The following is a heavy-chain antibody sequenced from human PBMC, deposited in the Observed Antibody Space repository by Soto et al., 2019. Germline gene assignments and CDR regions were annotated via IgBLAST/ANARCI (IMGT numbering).Heavy chain of an antibody. CDR2: IDPSDSYT. CDR3: ARLNYGDYYYYYGKDV. Sequence: PGDSLKISCKGSGYSFTSYLISWVRQMPGKGLEWIGRIDPSDSYTNYSPSFQGHVTISADKSISTAYLQWSSLKASDTAMYYCARLNYGDYYYYYGKDVWGQGTTVNVSS. V-gene: IGHV5-10-1*01. J-gene: IGHJ6*02. D-gene: IGHD4-17*01. CDR1: GYSFTSYL.